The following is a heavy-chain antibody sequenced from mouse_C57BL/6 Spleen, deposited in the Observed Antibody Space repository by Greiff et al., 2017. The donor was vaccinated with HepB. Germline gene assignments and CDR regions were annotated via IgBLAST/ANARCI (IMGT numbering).Heavy chain of an antibody. CDR1: GYTFTSYW. CDR3: ARSGYGNYGDYYAMDY. D-gene: IGHD2-1*01. Sequence: QVQLQQPGTELVKPGASVKLSCKASGYTFTSYWMHWVKQRPGQGLEWIGNINPSNGGTNYNEKFKSKATLTVDKSSSTAYMQLSRLTSEDSAVYYCARSGYGNYGDYYAMDYWGQGTSVTVSS. J-gene: IGHJ4*01. CDR2: INPSNGGT. V-gene: IGHV1-53*01.